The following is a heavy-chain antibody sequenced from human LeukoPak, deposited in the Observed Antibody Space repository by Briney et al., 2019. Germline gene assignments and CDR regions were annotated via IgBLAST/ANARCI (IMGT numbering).Heavy chain of an antibody. CDR1: GGSISSYY. CDR3: ARDSGSYYNVGRFDP. J-gene: IGHJ5*02. Sequence: PSETLSLTCTVSGGSISSYYWSWIRQPPGKGLERIGYIYYSGSTNYNPSLKSRVTISVDTSKNQFSLKLSSVTAADTAVYYCARDSGSYYNVGRFDPWGQGTLVTVSS. D-gene: IGHD3-10*01. CDR2: IYYSGST. V-gene: IGHV4-59*01.